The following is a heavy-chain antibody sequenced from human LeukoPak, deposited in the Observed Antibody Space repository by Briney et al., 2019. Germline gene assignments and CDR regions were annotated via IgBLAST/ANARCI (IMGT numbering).Heavy chain of an antibody. CDR2: IRNDGSDK. V-gene: IGHV3-30*02. D-gene: IGHD1-1*01. J-gene: IGHJ4*02. CDR1: GFTFTTYG. CDR3: AKDGIARSIFDY. Sequence: GESLRLSCAASGFTFTTYGMHWVRQAPGKGLECVAFIRNDGSDKYYADSVKGRFTISRDNSKNTLYLQMNSLRAEDTAVYYCAKDGIARSIFDYWGQGTLVTVSS.